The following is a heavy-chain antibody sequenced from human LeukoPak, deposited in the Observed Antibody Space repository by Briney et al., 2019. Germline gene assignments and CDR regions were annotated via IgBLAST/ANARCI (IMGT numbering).Heavy chain of an antibody. CDR3: ARAVGALDI. Sequence: GGSLRLSCAASGFTFSRYWMTWVRQAPGKGLEWVANIKPDASEIYYVDSVKGRFTISRDNAKNSLYLQMSSLRAEDTAVYYCARAVGALDIWGQGIMVTVSS. V-gene: IGHV3-7*01. CDR2: IKPDASEI. D-gene: IGHD1-26*01. J-gene: IGHJ3*02. CDR1: GFTFSRYW.